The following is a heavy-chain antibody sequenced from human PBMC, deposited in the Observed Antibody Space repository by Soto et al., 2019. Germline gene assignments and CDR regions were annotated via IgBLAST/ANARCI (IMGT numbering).Heavy chain of an antibody. CDR1: GGSFSDYY. V-gene: IGHV4-34*01. CDR3: AREVPSRYSDL. CDR2: INHSGSA. D-gene: IGHD3-10*01. J-gene: IGHJ2*01. Sequence: QVRLQQWGAGLLKPSETLPLTCAVYGGSFSDYYWSWVRQPPGKGLEWIGEINHSGSANYNPSLKTRVTISVDTSKNQFSLKLNSVTAADTAVYYCAREVPSRYSDLWGPGTPVTVSS.